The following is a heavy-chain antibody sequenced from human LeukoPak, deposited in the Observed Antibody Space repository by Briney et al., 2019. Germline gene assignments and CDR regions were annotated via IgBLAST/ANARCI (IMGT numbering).Heavy chain of an antibody. J-gene: IGHJ4*02. CDR3: AKDRQWLVRCYFDY. D-gene: IGHD6-19*01. CDR2: IWYDGSNK. CDR1: GFTFCSYG. Sequence: GGSLRLSCAASGFTFCSYGMHWVRQAPGKGLEWVAVIWYDGSNKYYADSVKGRFTISRDNSKNTLYLQMNSLRAEDTAVYYCAKDRQWLVRCYFDYWGQGTLVTVSS. V-gene: IGHV3-33*06.